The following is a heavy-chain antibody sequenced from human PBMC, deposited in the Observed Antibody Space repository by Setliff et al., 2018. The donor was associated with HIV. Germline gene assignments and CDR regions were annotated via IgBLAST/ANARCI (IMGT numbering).Heavy chain of an antibody. V-gene: IGHV3-30*04. D-gene: IGHD6-19*01. CDR1: GFTFSRYG. CDR3: AREVGQQWISDAFDI. CDR2: ISYDGSKK. Sequence: GGSLRLSCAASGFTFSRYGMHWVRQAPGKGLEWVAFISYDGSKKYDADFVKGRFTISRDNSKNTLYLQMNSLRTDDTAVYFCAREVGQQWISDAFDIWGQGTMVTVSS. J-gene: IGHJ3*02.